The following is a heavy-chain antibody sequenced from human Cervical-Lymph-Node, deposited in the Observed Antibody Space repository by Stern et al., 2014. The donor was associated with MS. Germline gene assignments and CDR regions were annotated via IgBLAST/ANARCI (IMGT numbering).Heavy chain of an antibody. CDR2: INVSGST. CDR3: ARDRGVGGLFDY. Sequence: QLQLQESGPGLVKPTQTLSLTCTVSGDSIYSGTYYWSWIRQSAGKGLEWIGRINVSGSTNSNPSLKSRPTMSIDTSKNQFSLRLSSVTAADTAVYYCARDRGVGGLFDYWGQGTLGIVSS. CDR1: GDSIYSGTYY. D-gene: IGHD3-10*01. J-gene: IGHJ4*02. V-gene: IGHV4-61*02.